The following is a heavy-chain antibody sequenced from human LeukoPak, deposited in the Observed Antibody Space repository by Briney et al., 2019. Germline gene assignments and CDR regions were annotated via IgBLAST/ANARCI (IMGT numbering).Heavy chain of an antibody. Sequence: PSETLSLTCAVYGESLNSYYWSWVRQPPGEGLEWIGEIYESGATEYNPSLKSRVTISMVPSKQQFSLSLSSVTAADTAVYYCARGAWATRLGSWGLGTPVIVSS. D-gene: IGHD2-15*01. V-gene: IGHV4-34*01. CDR1: GESLNSYY. CDR2: IYESGAT. J-gene: IGHJ4*02. CDR3: ARGAWATRLGS.